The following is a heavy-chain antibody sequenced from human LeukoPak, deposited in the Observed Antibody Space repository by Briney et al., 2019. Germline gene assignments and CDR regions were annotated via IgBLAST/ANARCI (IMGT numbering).Heavy chain of an antibody. CDR3: ARIRRVAFCGVIVRTYYFDY. D-gene: IGHD3-16*02. CDR1: NYSISSGYY. J-gene: IGHJ4*02. V-gene: IGHV4-38-2*01. CDR2: IYHRRTT. Sequence: SETLSLTRAVSNYSISSGYYWGWIRQPPGKGLEWIGSIYHRRTTYYNPSLKSRVTISVDTSKNQLSLKLSTVTAADTAVYYCARIRRVAFCGVIVRTYYFDYWGQGTLVIVSS.